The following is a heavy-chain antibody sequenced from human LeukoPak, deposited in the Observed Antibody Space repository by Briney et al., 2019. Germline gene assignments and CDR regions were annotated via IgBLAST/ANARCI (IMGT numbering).Heavy chain of an antibody. D-gene: IGHD5-18*01. CDR2: FDPEDGET. V-gene: IGHV1-24*01. CDR1: GYTLTELS. Sequence: ASVKVSCKVSGYTLTELSMHWVRQAPGKGLEWIGGFDPEDGETIYAQKFQGRVTMTEDTSTDTAYVELSSLRSEDTAVYYCATDLGEDREQLWLGSDYWGQGTLVTVSS. J-gene: IGHJ4*02. CDR3: ATDLGEDREQLWLGSDY.